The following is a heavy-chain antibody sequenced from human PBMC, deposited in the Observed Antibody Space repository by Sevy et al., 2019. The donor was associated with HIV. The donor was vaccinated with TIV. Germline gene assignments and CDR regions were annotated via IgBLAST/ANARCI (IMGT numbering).Heavy chain of an antibody. J-gene: IGHJ3*02. Sequence: ASVKVSCKASGYTFTGYYMHWVRQAPGQGLEWMARINPNSGGTNYAQKFQGRVTMTRDTSISTAYMELSRLRSDDTAVYYCASPWDKLRFFDAFDIWGQGTMVTVSS. CDR2: INPNSGGT. CDR1: GYTFTGYY. V-gene: IGHV1-2*06. CDR3: ASPWDKLRFFDAFDI. D-gene: IGHD3-3*01.